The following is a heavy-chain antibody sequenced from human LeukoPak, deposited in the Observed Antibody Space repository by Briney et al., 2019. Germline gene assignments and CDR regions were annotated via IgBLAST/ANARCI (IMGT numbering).Heavy chain of an antibody. CDR2: IYYSGST. D-gene: IGHD3-10*01. J-gene: IGHJ5*02. CDR1: GGSISSYY. CDR3: ARDAGFGEFDWFDP. Sequence: SETLSLTCTVSGGSISSYYWGWIRQPPGKGLEWIGYIYYSGSTNYNPSLKSRVTISVDTSKNQFSLKLSSVTAADTAVYYCARDAGFGEFDWFDPWGQGTLVTVSS. V-gene: IGHV4-59*01.